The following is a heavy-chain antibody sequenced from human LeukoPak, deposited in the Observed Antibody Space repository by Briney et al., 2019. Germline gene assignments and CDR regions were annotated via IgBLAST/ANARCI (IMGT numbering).Heavy chain of an antibody. CDR3: ARDRAYYYDSSGYYTLDY. CDR1: GYTFTGFY. Sequence: ASVKVSCKASGYTFTGFYMHWIRQAPGQGLEWMGWISAYNGNTNYAQKLQGRVTMTTDTSTSTAYMELRSLRSDDTAVYYCARDRAYYYDSSGYYTLDYWGQGTLVTVSS. J-gene: IGHJ4*02. D-gene: IGHD3-22*01. V-gene: IGHV1-18*04. CDR2: ISAYNGNT.